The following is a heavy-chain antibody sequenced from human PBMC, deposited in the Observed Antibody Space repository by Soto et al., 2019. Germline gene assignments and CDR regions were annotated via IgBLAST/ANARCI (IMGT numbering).Heavy chain of an antibody. CDR3: ARVSRGAFDI. CDR2: FDPSGVAT. CDR1: GYTFTSYF. V-gene: IGHV1-46*01. Sequence: QVQLVQSGAEVKKPGASVKVSCKASGYTFTSYFIHWVRQAPGQGLELMGVFDPSGVATNAAQKFQGRLTMTRDTSTSTVYMDLTSLGSDDTALYSCARVSRGAFDIWGQGTLVTVSS. J-gene: IGHJ3*02.